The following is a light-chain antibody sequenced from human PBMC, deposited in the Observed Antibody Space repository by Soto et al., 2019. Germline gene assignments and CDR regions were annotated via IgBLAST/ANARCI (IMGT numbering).Light chain of an antibody. V-gene: IGLV2-14*01. CDR3: HSYTMTAGRV. J-gene: IGLJ2*01. Sequence: QSALTQPASVSGSPGQSITISCTGSSSDIGSLDFVSWYQQYPGKVPKVIIYEVSGRPSGIPNRFSGSKSGNTASLTIPGLQPEDEADYYCHSYTMTAGRVFGGGTKVTVL. CDR1: SSDIGSLDF. CDR2: EVS.